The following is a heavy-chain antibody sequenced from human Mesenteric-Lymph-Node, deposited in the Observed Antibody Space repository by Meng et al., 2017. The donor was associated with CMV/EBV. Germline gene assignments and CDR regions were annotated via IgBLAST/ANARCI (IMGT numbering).Heavy chain of an antibody. CDR1: GDSVNSGTYY. V-gene: IGHV4-61*01. CDR3: ATLPGPYSSVRSYAFDN. D-gene: IGHD6-19*01. CDR2: IYYSGST. Sequence: GSLRLSCTVSGDSVNSGTYYWTWIRQPPGKELEYIGYIYYSGSTIYNPSLKSRVTMSLDTSKNQYSLKLSSVTTADTAVYYCATLPGPYSSVRSYAFDNWGQGTMVTVSS. J-gene: IGHJ3*02.